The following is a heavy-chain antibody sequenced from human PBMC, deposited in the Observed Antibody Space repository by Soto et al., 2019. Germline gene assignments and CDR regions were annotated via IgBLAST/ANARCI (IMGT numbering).Heavy chain of an antibody. D-gene: IGHD3-3*01. CDR2: IRGSGGST. CDR1: GFTFSSYA. V-gene: IGHV3-23*01. CDR3: AKDGDFWSGYTYFDY. J-gene: IGHJ4*02. Sequence: GGSLRLSCAASGFTFSSYAMRWVRQAPGKGLEWVSAIRGSGGSTNYADSVKGRFTISRDNSKNTLYLQMNSLRAEDTAVYYCAKDGDFWSGYTYFDYWGQGTLVTVSS.